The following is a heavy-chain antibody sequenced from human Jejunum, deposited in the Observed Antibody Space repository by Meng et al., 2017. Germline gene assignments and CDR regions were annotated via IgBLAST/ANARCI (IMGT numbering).Heavy chain of an antibody. V-gene: IGHV1-3*04. Sequence: QGQVLPSRAEVAEAAAPLRFSFTASAYTFGTLLIHWLPQGPGQGLEWIGWPNTDNDDTKYSQKFQGIVTFTRDTSATTAYMELSSLGSEDTAVYFCARDLYGDNGAHFDFWGQGTLVTVSS. J-gene: IGHJ4*02. CDR2: PNTDNDDT. CDR3: ARDLYGDNGAHFDF. CDR1: AYTFGTLL. D-gene: IGHD4-17*01.